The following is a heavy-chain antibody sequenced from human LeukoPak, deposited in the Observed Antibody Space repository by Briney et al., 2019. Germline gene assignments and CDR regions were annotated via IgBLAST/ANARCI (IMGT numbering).Heavy chain of an antibody. V-gene: IGHV3-21*01. CDR2: ISSSSNYI. J-gene: IGHJ4*02. CDR1: GFTFSSYS. CDR3: ATSGSSTPY. Sequence: GGSLRLSCAASGFTFSSYSMNWVRQAPGKGLEWVSSISSSSNYINYADSVKDRFTISRDNAKNSLYLQMNSLRAEDTAVYYCATSGSSTPYWGQGTLVTVSS. D-gene: IGHD1-26*01.